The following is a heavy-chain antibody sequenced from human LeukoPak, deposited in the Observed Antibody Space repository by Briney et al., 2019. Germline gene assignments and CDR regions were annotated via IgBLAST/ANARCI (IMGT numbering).Heavy chain of an antibody. CDR2: ISYDGNTI. D-gene: IGHD3-10*01. Sequence: GGSLRLSCAASEFTFSNYALHWVRQAPGKGLQWVAVISYDGNTIHYADSVKGRFIISRDTSKNTLYLQMNSLRAEDTAVYYCAKGLYGSGSYFYYYGMDVWGQGTTVTVSS. V-gene: IGHV3-30-3*01. CDR1: EFTFSNYA. CDR3: AKGLYGSGSYFYYYGMDV. J-gene: IGHJ6*02.